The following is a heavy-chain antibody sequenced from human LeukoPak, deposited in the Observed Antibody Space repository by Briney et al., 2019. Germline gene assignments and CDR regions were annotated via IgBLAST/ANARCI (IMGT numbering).Heavy chain of an antibody. CDR3: ARDRSSGYYYYYYMDV. J-gene: IGHJ6*03. D-gene: IGHD3-22*01. CDR1: GFTVSSNY. CDR2: IYSGGST. Sequence: GGSLRLSCAASGFTVSSNYMSWVRQAPGKGLEWVSVIYSGGSTYYADSVKGRFTISRDNSKNTLDLQMSSLRAEDTAVYYCARDRSSGYYYYYYMDVWGKGTTVTVSS. V-gene: IGHV3-66*02.